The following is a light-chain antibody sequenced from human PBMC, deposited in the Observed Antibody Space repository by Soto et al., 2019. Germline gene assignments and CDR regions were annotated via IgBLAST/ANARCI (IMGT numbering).Light chain of an antibody. CDR3: QQYGYSFRA. CDR1: QIVISSY. Sequence: EILLTQSPGTLSLSPGERATLSCRASQIVISSYLSWYQLKPGQAPRLLIYGASSRATGIPDRFSGSGSGTDFTLTISRLEPEDFAVYYCQQYGYSFRAFGQGTKVEL. J-gene: IGKJ1*01. CDR2: GAS. V-gene: IGKV3-20*01.